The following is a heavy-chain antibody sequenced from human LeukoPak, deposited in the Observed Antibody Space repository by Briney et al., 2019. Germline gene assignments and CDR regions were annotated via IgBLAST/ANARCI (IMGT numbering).Heavy chain of an antibody. V-gene: IGHV4-61*02. CDR3: ARAGYSYGRYYYYMDV. D-gene: IGHD5-18*01. J-gene: IGHJ6*03. CDR1: GGSISSGNYY. CDR2: IYTSGST. Sequence: SETLSLTCTVSGGSISSGNYYGSWIRQPAGKGLEWIGRIYTSGSTNYNPSLKSRVTISVDTSKNQFSLKLSSVTAADTAVYYCARAGYSYGRYYYYMDVWGKGTTVTVSS.